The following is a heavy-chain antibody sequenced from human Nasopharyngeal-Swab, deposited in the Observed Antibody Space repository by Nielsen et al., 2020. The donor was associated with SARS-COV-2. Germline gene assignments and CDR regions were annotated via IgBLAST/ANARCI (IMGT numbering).Heavy chain of an antibody. CDR2: IYTSGST. Sequence: SETLSLTCTVSGGSISSYYWSWIRQLAGKGLEWIGRIYTSGSTNTNPSLKSRVTMSVDTSKNQFSLKLSSVTAADTAVYYCARGPEYYDFWSGYPGNAFDIWGQGTMVTVSS. D-gene: IGHD3-3*01. CDR1: GGSISSYY. J-gene: IGHJ3*02. V-gene: IGHV4-4*07. CDR3: ARGPEYYDFWSGYPGNAFDI.